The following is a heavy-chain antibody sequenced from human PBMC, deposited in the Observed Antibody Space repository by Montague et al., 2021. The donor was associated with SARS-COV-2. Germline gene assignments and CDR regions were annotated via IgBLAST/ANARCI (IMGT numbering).Heavy chain of an antibody. J-gene: IGHJ5*01. CDR1: GVSVSSNNYY. D-gene: IGHD3-10*01. V-gene: IGHV4-61*03. Sequence: SETLSLTCSVSGVSVSSNNYYWTWIRRPPGKGLEWIGYIYFTGNTFLNPSLKGRVTTSIDTSKNHFSLRLTSVTPADTAVYYCAREVVRVKSNWLDSWGQGTLVTVSS. CDR3: AREVVRVKSNWLDS. CDR2: IYFTGNT.